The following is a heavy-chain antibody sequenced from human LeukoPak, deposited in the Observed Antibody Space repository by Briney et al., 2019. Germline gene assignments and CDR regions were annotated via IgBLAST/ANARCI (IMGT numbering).Heavy chain of an antibody. Sequence: PGRSLRLSCAASGFTFSSYAMHWVRQAPGKGLEWVAVISYDGSNKYYADSVKGRFTISRDNSKNTLYLQMNSLRAEDTAVYYCARDSSPTYYDFWSGYAFDIWGQGTMVTVSS. CDR1: GFTFSSYA. CDR3: ARDSSPTYYDFWSGYAFDI. D-gene: IGHD3-3*01. CDR2: ISYDGSNK. J-gene: IGHJ3*02. V-gene: IGHV3-30-3*01.